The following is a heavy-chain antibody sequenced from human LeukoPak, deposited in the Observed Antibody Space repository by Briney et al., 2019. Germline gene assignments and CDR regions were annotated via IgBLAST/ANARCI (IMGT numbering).Heavy chain of an antibody. D-gene: IGHD3-22*01. V-gene: IGHV3-23*01. CDR1: GFTFSSYA. CDR2: ISGSGGST. J-gene: IGHJ4*02. Sequence: GGSLRLSCAASGFTFSSYAMSWVRQAPGKGLEWVSAISGSGGSTYYADSVKGRFTISRDNSKNTLYLQMNSLRAEDTAVYYCAKESDNYYDSSGPFDYWGQGTLVTDSS. CDR3: AKESDNYYDSSGPFDY.